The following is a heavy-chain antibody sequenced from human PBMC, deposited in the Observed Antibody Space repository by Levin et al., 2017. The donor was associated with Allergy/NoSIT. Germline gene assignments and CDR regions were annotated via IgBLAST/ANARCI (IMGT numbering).Heavy chain of an antibody. CDR3: ARGGNWFDP. Sequence: PSETLSLTCAVYGGSFSGYYWSWIRQPPGKGLEWIGEINHSGSTKYNPSLKSRITISVDTSKNQFSLRLTVTAADTAVYYCARGGNWFDPWGQGTLVTVSS. J-gene: IGHJ5*02. V-gene: IGHV4-34*01. CDR2: INHSGST. CDR1: GGSFSGYY.